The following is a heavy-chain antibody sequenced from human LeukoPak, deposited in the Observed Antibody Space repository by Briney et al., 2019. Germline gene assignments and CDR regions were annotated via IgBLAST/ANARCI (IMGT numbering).Heavy chain of an antibody. J-gene: IGHJ3*02. CDR3: ARDLSGNHDAFDI. CDR1: GFTFDDYA. Sequence: GGSLRLSCAASGFTFDDYAMHWVRQAPGKGLEWVSGISWNSGSIGYADSVKGRFTISRDNSKNTLHLQMNSLRAEDTAVYYCARDLSGNHDAFDIWGQGTMVTVSA. CDR2: ISWNSGSI. V-gene: IGHV3-9*01. D-gene: IGHD1-14*01.